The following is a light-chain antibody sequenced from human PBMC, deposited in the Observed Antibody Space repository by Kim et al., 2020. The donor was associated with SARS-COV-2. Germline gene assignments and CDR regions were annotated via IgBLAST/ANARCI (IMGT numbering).Light chain of an antibody. Sequence: QSVLTQPPSVSAAPGQKVTISCSGSSSNIGNNYVSWYQQLPGTAPKLLIYDSNKRASGIPDRFSGSKSGTSATLGITGLQTGDEADYYCGTWDSSLSVHVFGTGTKVTVL. J-gene: IGLJ1*01. CDR1: SSNIGNNY. CDR3: GTWDSSLSVHV. V-gene: IGLV1-51*01. CDR2: DSN.